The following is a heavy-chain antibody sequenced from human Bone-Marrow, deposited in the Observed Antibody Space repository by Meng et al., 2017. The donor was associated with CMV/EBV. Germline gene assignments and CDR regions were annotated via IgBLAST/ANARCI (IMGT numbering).Heavy chain of an antibody. J-gene: IGHJ4*02. Sequence: GESLKISCAASGFTFATTGMHWVRQAPGTGLEWVAFTLYDESSKYYVDSVKGRFTISRDNSRNMLYLQMNSLRAEDTAVYYCAKVTGIAVAGTSGEDLDYWGQGTLVTVSS. CDR1: GFTFATTG. V-gene: IGHV3-30*02. D-gene: IGHD6-19*01. CDR3: AKVTGIAVAGTSGEDLDY. CDR2: TLYDESSK.